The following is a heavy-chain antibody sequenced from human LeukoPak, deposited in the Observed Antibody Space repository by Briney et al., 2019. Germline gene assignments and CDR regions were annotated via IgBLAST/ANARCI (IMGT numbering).Heavy chain of an antibody. Sequence: GGSLRLPCAASGFTFDDYGMSWVRQAPGKGLEWVSGINWNGGSTGYADSVKGRFTISRDNAKNSLYLQMNSLRAEDTALYYCASSTVSPFAFDIWGQGTMVTVSS. CDR3: ASSTVSPFAFDI. J-gene: IGHJ3*02. D-gene: IGHD4-17*01. V-gene: IGHV3-20*04. CDR2: INWNGGST. CDR1: GFTFDDYG.